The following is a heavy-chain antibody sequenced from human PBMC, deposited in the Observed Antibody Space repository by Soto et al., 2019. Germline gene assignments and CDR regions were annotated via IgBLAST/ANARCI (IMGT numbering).Heavy chain of an antibody. CDR2: MSYSGNT. V-gene: IGHV4-59*01. D-gene: IGHD3-3*01. J-gene: IGHJ4*02. Sequence: SETLSLTCTVSGAATSSYLWGWIRQPPGKGLEWIGYMSYSGNTNYNPSLKSRVTMSVDTSKNQFSMKLSSVTAADTAVYYCATVRANFDFCDYWGPGTLVTVSS. CDR3: ATVRANFDFCDY. CDR1: GAATSSYL.